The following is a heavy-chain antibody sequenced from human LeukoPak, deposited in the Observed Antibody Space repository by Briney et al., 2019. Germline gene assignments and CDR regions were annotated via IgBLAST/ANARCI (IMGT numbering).Heavy chain of an antibody. CDR2: IYYTGST. J-gene: IGHJ4*02. CDR3: ASFSGTSRFEY. CDR1: GGSISWYY. V-gene: IGHV4-59*01. Sequence: PSETLSLTCTVSGGSISWYYWSWIRQPPGKGLEWIGYIYYTGSTNYNPSLKSRVTISVDTPRDDFSLKLTPVTAADTAVYYCASFSGTSRFEYWGQGILVTVSS. D-gene: IGHD1-26*01.